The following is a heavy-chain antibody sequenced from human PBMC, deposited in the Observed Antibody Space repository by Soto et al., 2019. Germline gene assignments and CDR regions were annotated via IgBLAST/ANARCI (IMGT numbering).Heavy chain of an antibody. CDR2: IYAGDSDT. CDR3: AKTWDYYGMDV. CDR1: GYSFTTYC. J-gene: IGHJ6*02. V-gene: IGHV5-51*03. Sequence: GESLKISWNRSGYSFTTYCIGWVPPMPGKGLEWMGIIYAGDSDTTYSPYFQGTVTISADKSTSTAYLKWSSLKDSATAMYYCAKTWDYYGMDVWGQGTTVTVSS.